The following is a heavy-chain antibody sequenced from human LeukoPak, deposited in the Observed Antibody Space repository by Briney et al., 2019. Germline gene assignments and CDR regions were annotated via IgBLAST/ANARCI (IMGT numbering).Heavy chain of an antibody. J-gene: IGHJ6*02. CDR1: GGSIRSGDYY. Sequence: SQTLSLTCTVSGGSIRSGDYYWSWIRQPPGKGLEWIGYIYYSGSTYYNPSLKSRVTISVDTSKNQFSLKLSSVTAADTAVYYCARVRVARGGMDVWGQGTTVTVSS. CDR2: IYYSGST. D-gene: IGHD2-15*01. CDR3: ARVRVARGGMDV. V-gene: IGHV4-30-4*01.